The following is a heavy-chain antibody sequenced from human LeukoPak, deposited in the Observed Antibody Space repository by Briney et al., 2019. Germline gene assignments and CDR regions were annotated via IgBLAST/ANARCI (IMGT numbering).Heavy chain of an antibody. J-gene: IGHJ4*02. CDR2: ITWDGGST. Sequence: GGSLRLSCAASGFTFDDYIMHWVRQAPGKGLEWVSLITWDGGSTYYADSVKGRFTISRDNGKNSLYLQMNSLRTEDTALYYCAKATGTYLDYWGQGTLVTVSS. CDR1: GFTFDDYI. CDR3: AKATGTYLDY. V-gene: IGHV3-43*01.